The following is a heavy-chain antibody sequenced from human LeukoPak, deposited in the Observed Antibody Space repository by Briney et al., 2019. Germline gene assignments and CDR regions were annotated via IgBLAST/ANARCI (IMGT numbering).Heavy chain of an antibody. CDR2: INPNNGGT. D-gene: IGHD3-10*01. J-gene: IGHJ4*02. CDR3: ARGLGSGSRYPFDY. CDR1: GYTFTSYD. V-gene: IGHV1-2*02. Sequence: ASVKVSCKASGYTFTSYDINWVRQAPGQGLEWMGWINPNNGGTNFAQKFQGRVTMTRDTSISTAYMDLSGLIFDDTAVYYCARGLGSGSRYPFDYWGQGTLVTVSS.